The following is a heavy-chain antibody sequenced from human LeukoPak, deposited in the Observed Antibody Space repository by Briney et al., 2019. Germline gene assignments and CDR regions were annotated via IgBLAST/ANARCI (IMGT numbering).Heavy chain of an antibody. Sequence: GRSLRLSCAASGFTFSSYAMHWVRQAPGKGLEWVAVISYDGSNKYYADSVKGRFTISRDNSKNTLYLQMNSLRAEDTAVYYCARGPSGAVGGSSEIDYWGQGTLVTVSS. D-gene: IGHD3-16*01. CDR2: ISYDGSNK. V-gene: IGHV3-30-3*01. CDR3: ARGPSGAVGGSSEIDY. CDR1: GFTFSSYA. J-gene: IGHJ4*02.